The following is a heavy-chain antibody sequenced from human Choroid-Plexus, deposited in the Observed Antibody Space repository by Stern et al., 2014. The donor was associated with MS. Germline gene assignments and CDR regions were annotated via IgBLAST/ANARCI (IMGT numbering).Heavy chain of an antibody. CDR1: GFSFRSFG. J-gene: IGHJ4*02. V-gene: IGHV3-30*18. D-gene: IGHD3-10*01. CDR2: RAYDGSK. CDR3: AKDRHYLTFFFDF. Sequence: VQLVESGGGVVQPGRPLRLSCAASGFSFRSFGMHWVRQAPGKGLEWVALRAYDGSKDYSVSVKGRFAISRDNSKNTLYLQMNSLRAEDTAVYYCAKDRHYLTFFFDFWGQGSLVPVSS.